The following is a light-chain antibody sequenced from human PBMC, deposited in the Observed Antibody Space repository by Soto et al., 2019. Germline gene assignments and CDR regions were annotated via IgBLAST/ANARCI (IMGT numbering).Light chain of an antibody. V-gene: IGLV2-14*01. J-gene: IGLJ1*01. Sequence: QSALAQPAYVPGSPGQSITISCTGTSSDVGGYNYVSWYQQHPGKAPKLMIYDVSNRPSGVSNRFSGSKSGNTASLTISGLQAEDEADYYCSSYTSSSTLYVFGTGTKVTVL. CDR2: DVS. CDR3: SSYTSSSTLYV. CDR1: SSDVGGYNY.